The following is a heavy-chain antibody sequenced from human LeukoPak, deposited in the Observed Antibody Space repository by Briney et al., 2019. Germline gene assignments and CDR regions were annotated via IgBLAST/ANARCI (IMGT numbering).Heavy chain of an antibody. Sequence: GGSLRLSRVASGCTLISYLVNWLGQAPGTGLKGVEVISQDGSNKSIADSVGGRFTISRDISKNTLSLQMNTLREEETALFYSARDQIRLLDHGGDYFDLWGQGTLVTVSS. J-gene: IGHJ4*02. D-gene: IGHD4-23*01. V-gene: IGHV3-30*03. CDR2: ISQDGSNK. CDR1: GCTLISYL. CDR3: ARDQIRLLDHGGDYFDL.